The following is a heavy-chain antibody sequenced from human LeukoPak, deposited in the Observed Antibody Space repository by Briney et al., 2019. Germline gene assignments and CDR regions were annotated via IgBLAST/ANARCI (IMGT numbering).Heavy chain of an antibody. Sequence: PGGSLRLSCAASGFTFSNYGMHWVRQAPGKGLEWVTVIWSDGITKYYADSVKGRFTISRDNSKNVLYLQMNSLRAEDTAVYYCARQFYLRRNWNYAFDSWGQGTPVTVSS. CDR1: GFTFSNYG. CDR2: IWSDGITK. D-gene: IGHD1-7*01. V-gene: IGHV3-33*01. J-gene: IGHJ4*02. CDR3: ARQFYLRRNWNYAFDS.